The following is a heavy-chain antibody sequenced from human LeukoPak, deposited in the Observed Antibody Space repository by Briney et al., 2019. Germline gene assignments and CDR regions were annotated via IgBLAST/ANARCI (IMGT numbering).Heavy chain of an antibody. V-gene: IGHV5-51*01. CDR2: IYPGDSDT. D-gene: IGHD3-22*01. J-gene: IGHJ4*02. CDR1: GYSFTNYW. CDR3: ARQARGRLITTPYFDY. Sequence: GESLKISCTASGYSFTNYWIGWVRQMPGKGLEWMGIIYPGDSDTRYSPSFQGHVTISADTSISTAYLQWSSLKASDTAMFYCARQARGRLITTPYFDYWGPGNPGHRLL.